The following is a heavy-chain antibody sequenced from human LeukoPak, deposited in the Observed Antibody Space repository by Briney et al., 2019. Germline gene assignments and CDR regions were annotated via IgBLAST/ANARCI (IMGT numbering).Heavy chain of an antibody. D-gene: IGHD2-2*01. CDR3: ARGPGRYCSSTSCYYYYYYMDV. J-gene: IGHJ6*03. V-gene: IGHV1-8*01. Sequence: ASVKVSCKASGYTFTSYDINWVRQATGQGLEWMGWMNPNSGNTGYAQKFQGRVTITRNTSISTAYMELSSQRSEDPAVYYCARGPGRYCSSTSCYYYYYYMDVWGKGTTVSISS. CDR2: MNPNSGNT. CDR1: GYTFTSYD.